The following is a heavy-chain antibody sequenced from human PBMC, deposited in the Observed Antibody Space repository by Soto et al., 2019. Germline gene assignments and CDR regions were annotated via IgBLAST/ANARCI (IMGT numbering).Heavy chain of an antibody. CDR2: INPNSGGT. D-gene: IGHD3-10*01. V-gene: IGHV1-2*04. CDR1: GYTFTGYY. CDR3: ARNGYGSGSYPHYYMDV. Sequence: ASVKVSCKASGYTFTGYYMHWVRQAPGQGLEWMGWINPNSGGTNYAQKFQGWVTMTRDTSISTAYMELSRLRSDDTAVYYCARNGYGSGSYPHYYMDVWGKGTTVTVSS. J-gene: IGHJ6*03.